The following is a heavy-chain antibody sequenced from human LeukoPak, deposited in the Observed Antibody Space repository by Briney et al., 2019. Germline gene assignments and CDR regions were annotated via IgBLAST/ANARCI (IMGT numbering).Heavy chain of an antibody. Sequence: GGSLRLSCAASGFTFSSYSMNWVRQAPGKGLEWVSSISTSSEYIYYADSVKGRFTISRDNSKNTLHLQMNSLRADDTAVYYCAKSLSDGYDYWGQGTPVTVSS. CDR1: GFTFSSYS. V-gene: IGHV3-21*01. D-gene: IGHD6-13*01. J-gene: IGHJ4*02. CDR2: ISTSSEYI. CDR3: AKSLSDGYDY.